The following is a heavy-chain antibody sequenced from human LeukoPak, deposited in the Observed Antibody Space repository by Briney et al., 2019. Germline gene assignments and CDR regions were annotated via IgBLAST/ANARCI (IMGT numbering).Heavy chain of an antibody. D-gene: IGHD4-17*01. Sequence: PGGSLRLSCAASGFTFSSYAMTWVRQTPGRGLEWVSSISGTGTGTYYADSVKGRFTMSRDNSKNTLYLQMHSLRAEDTAVYYCARVAYGDYDAEYFQHWGQGTLVTVSS. V-gene: IGHV3-23*01. CDR1: GFTFSSYA. CDR3: ARVAYGDYDAEYFQH. J-gene: IGHJ1*01. CDR2: ISGTGTGT.